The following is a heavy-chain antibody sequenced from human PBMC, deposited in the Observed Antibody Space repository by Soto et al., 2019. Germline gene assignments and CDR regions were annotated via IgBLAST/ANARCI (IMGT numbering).Heavy chain of an antibody. CDR1: GVTFSSYA. CDR2: ISGGGDKT. Sequence: EVQLLESGGGWVQPGGSLRLSCEASGVTFSSYAMSWVRQGPGTGLEWVSAISGGGDKTFYTDYVKGRFTISRDNSKNTLYLQMNSLRAEDTAVYYCAESPSHYNYCDDWGQGTLVTVSS. CDR3: AESPSHYNYCDD. J-gene: IGHJ4*02. D-gene: IGHD1-26*01. V-gene: IGHV3-23*01.